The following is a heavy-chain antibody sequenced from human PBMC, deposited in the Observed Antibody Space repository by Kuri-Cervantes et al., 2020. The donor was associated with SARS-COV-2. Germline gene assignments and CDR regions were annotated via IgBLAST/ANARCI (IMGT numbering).Heavy chain of an antibody. CDR2: ISYDGSNK. D-gene: IGHD5-18*01. Sequence: LSLTCAASGFTFSSYAMHWVRQAPGKGLEWVAVISYDGSNKYYADSMKGRFTISRDNSKNTLYLQMNSLRAEDTAVYYCASESGYSYGYDYWGQGTLVTVSS. CDR3: ASESGYSYGYDY. CDR1: GFTFSSYA. V-gene: IGHV3-30-3*01. J-gene: IGHJ4*02.